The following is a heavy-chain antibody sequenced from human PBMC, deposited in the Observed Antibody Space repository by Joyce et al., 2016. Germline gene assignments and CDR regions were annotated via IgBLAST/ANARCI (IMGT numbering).Heavy chain of an antibody. Sequence: QLHLQESGPGLVKPSETLPLTCTVPGDSISSTNYYWGWMRQPPGMVLEWIGSIYSGGSTCYNPSLKCRVATSVETSGNPFSLDLSSVTAADTAVYYCARHGSVGDRYFDLWGRGALVTVSS. CDR1: GDSISSTNYY. J-gene: IGHJ2*01. D-gene: IGHD1-26*01. CDR3: ARHGSVGDRYFDL. CDR2: IYSGGST. V-gene: IGHV4-39*01.